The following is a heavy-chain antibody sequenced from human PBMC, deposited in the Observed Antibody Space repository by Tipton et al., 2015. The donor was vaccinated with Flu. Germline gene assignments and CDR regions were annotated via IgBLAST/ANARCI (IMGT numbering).Heavy chain of an antibody. CDR2: IYHSGTP. D-gene: IGHD2-21*01. V-gene: IGHV4-4*02. CDR3: ARIAVAFDY. J-gene: IGHJ4*02. Sequence: TLSLTCAVSGGSISSGNWWGWVRQPPEKGLEWIGEIYHSGTPNYNPSLKTRVTISLDKSKNRFSLRLSSVTAADTAVYYCARIAVAFDYWGQGTLVTVSS. CDR1: GGSISSGNW.